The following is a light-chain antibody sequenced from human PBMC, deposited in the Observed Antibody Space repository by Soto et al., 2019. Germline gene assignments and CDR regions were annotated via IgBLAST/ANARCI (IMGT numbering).Light chain of an antibody. CDR2: GAS. J-gene: IGKJ4*01. V-gene: IGKV3D-7*01. CDR1: QTVSRYY. CDR3: QQALT. Sequence: VLTQSPASLSLSPGGRAILSCRASQTVSRYYVAWYQKKHGQPPRLLIYGASTRATGVPDRFSGIGSGADFTLTIRSLQPEDFGVYYCQQALTFGGGTTVE.